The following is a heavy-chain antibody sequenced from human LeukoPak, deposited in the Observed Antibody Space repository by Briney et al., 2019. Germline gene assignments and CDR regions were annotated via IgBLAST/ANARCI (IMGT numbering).Heavy chain of an antibody. D-gene: IGHD2-2*01. J-gene: IGHJ6*03. Sequence: GASVKVSCKSSGGTFSRHAISWVRQAPGRGREGVGGIIPIFGTANYAQKFQGRVTINADKSTSTAYMEMSSLRSEDTAVYYCATHTDIVVVPAANPYYYYYMDVWGKGTTVTVSS. CDR3: ATHTDIVVVPAANPYYYYYMDV. CDR1: GGTFSRHA. CDR2: IIPIFGTA. V-gene: IGHV1-69*06.